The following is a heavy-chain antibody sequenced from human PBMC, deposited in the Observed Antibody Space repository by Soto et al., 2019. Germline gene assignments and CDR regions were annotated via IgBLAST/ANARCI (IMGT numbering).Heavy chain of an antibody. CDR1: GGSISSYY. V-gene: IGHV4-59*01. CDR3: ARGTYYYGSGSYLDFDP. Sequence: SETLSLTCTVSGGSISSYYWSWIRQPPGKGLEWIGYIYYSGGTNYNPSLKSRVTISVDTSKNQFSLKLSSVTAADTAVYYCARGTYYYGSGSYLDFDPWGQGTLVTVSS. CDR2: IYYSGGT. J-gene: IGHJ5*02. D-gene: IGHD3-10*01.